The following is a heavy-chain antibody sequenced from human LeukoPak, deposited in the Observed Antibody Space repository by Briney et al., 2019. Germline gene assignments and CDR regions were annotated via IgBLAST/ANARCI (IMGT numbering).Heavy chain of an antibody. V-gene: IGHV3-23*01. CDR3: AKDGYSSGWYAYYGMDV. CDR2: ISGSGGST. D-gene: IGHD6-19*01. J-gene: IGHJ6*02. Sequence: GGSLRLSCAASGFTFSSYAMSWVRQAPGKGLEWVSAISGSGGSTYYADSVKGRFTISRDNSKNTLYLQMNSLRAEDTAVYYCAKDGYSSGWYAYYGMDVWGQGTTVTVSS. CDR1: GFTFSSYA.